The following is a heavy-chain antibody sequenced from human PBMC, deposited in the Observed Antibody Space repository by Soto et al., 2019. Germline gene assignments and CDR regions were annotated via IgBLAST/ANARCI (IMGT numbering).Heavy chain of an antibody. CDR3: ARDFTPGILFQGRNWFDP. CDR2: TYYRSKWYN. D-gene: IGHD6-13*01. V-gene: IGHV6-1*01. J-gene: IGHJ5*02. Sequence: SQTLSLTCAVYGASFSSNSAAWNWIRQSPSRGLEWLGRTYYRSKWYNDYAVSVKSRITINPDTSKNQFSLQLYSVTPEDTAVYYRARDFTPGILFQGRNWFDPWGQRTLVTVSS. CDR1: GASFSSNSAA.